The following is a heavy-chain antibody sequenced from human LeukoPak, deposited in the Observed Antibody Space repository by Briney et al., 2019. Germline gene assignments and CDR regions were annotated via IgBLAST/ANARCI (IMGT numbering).Heavy chain of an antibody. Sequence: GGSLRLSCAASGFTFSSYRMYWVRQAPGKGLVWVSRINSGGSSTTYADSVKGRFTISRDNAKNTLYLQMNSLRAEDTAVYYCARDGSSWSNWLDPWGQGTLVTVSS. CDR3: ARDGSSWSNWLDP. D-gene: IGHD6-13*01. CDR2: INSGGSST. J-gene: IGHJ5*02. V-gene: IGHV3-74*01. CDR1: GFTFSSYR.